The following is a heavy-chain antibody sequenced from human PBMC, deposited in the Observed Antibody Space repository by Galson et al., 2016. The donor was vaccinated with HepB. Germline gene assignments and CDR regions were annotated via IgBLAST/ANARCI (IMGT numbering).Heavy chain of an antibody. D-gene: IGHD1-26*01. CDR3: AREASGETYFDAFDI. CDR1: GFSITNSY. CDR2: IYSGGST. Sequence: SLRLSCAASGFSITNSYMGWVRQAPGKGLEWISVIYSGGSTFYTDSVTGRFSISRDNSKNMVYLQMDSLRAEDTAMYYCAREASGETYFDAFDIWGQGTMVTVSS. J-gene: IGHJ3*02. V-gene: IGHV3-53*01.